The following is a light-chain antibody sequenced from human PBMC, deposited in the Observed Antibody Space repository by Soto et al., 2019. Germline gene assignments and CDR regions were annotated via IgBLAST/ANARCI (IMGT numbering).Light chain of an antibody. Sequence: EIVMTQSPATLSVSPGERANLSCRASQSVSSNLAWYQQKPGQAPRLLIYGASTRATGIPARFSGSGSGTDFTLTISDVEPEDFAAYYCHQRQSWPRTFGQGTKVDIK. CDR1: QSVSSN. CDR3: HQRQSWPRT. V-gene: IGKV3-15*01. CDR2: GAS. J-gene: IGKJ1*01.